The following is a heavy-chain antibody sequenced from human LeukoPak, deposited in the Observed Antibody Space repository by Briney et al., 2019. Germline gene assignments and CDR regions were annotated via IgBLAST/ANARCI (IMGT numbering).Heavy chain of an antibody. CDR1: GGSFSGYY. J-gene: IGHJ4*02. CDR3: ARGFWSGYYFDY. D-gene: IGHD3-3*01. V-gene: IGHV4-34*01. CDR2: INHSGST. Sequence: PSETLSLNCAVYGGSFSGYYWSWIRQPPGKGLEWIGEINHSGSTNYNPSLKSRVTISVDTSKNQFSLKLSSVTAADTAVYYCARGFWSGYYFDYWGQGTLVTVSS.